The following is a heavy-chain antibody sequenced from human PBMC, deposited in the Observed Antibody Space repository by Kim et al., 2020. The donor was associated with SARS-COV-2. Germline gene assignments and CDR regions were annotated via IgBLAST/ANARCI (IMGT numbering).Heavy chain of an antibody. CDR1: GFTFSSYG. V-gene: IGHV3-30*18. D-gene: IGHD3-22*01. CDR3: AKPHYYDSSGYYYYYYYMDV. Sequence: GGSLRLSCAASGFTFSSYGMHWVRQAPGKGLEWVAVISYDGSNKYYADSVKGRFTISRDNSKNTLYLQMNSLRAEDTAVYYCAKPHYYDSSGYYYYYYYMDVWGKGTTVTVSS. CDR2: ISYDGSNK. J-gene: IGHJ6*03.